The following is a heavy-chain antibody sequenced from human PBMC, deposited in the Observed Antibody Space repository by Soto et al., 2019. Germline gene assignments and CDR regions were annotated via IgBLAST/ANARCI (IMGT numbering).Heavy chain of an antibody. CDR1: GGTFSNYV. CDR2: IIPISGTA. CDR3: ARGWNDFPH. V-gene: IGHV1-69*01. Sequence: QVQLVQSGAEVKKPGSSVKVSCKASGGTFSNYVITWVRQAPGQGLECMGGIIPISGTANYAQKFQGRVTITADEHTSTVYMELSSLRSEDTAVYCCARGWNDFPHWGQGTLVTVSS. D-gene: IGHD1-1*01. J-gene: IGHJ1*01.